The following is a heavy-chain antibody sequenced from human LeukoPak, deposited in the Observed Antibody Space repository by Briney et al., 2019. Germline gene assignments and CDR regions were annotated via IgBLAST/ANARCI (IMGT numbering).Heavy chain of an antibody. CDR1: GESFSGYY. J-gene: IGHJ4*02. CDR2: INHSGSA. D-gene: IGHD6-19*01. CDR3: ARGRRPSVERQYTGGWYYFDY. V-gene: IGHV4-34*01. Sequence: SETLSLTCAVYGESFSGYYWGWIRQSPDKGLEWIGQINHSGSAAYNPSLKSRLTISVGSSQTQFSLDLASVTAAATPVYYCARGRRPSVERQYTGGWYYFDYWGQGTLLTVSS.